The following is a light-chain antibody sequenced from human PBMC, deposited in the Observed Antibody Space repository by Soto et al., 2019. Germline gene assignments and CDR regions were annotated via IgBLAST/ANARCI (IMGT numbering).Light chain of an antibody. J-gene: IGKJ2*01. V-gene: IGKV1-6*01. CDR3: LQDYNFPYT. CDR1: QGISND. Sequence: AIQMTQSPSSLSASVGDRVTITCRASQGISNDLGWYQQKPGKAPTLLISAASTLQSGVPSRFSGSGSGTDFTVTFSSLRPEDFETYYCLQDYNFPYTFGQGTKLEI. CDR2: AAS.